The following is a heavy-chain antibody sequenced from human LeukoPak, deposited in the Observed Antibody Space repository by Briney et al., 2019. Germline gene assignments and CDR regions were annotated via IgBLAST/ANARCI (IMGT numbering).Heavy chain of an antibody. CDR1: GFTFSSYS. D-gene: IGHD2/OR15-2a*01. J-gene: IGHJ6*03. V-gene: IGHV3-21*01. Sequence: GGSLRLSCAASGFTFSSYSMNWVRQAPGKGLEWVSSISSSSSYIYYADSVKGRFTISRDNAKNSLYLQMNSLRAEDTAVYYCARDRRLLYYYMDVWGKGTTVTVSS. CDR2: ISSSSSYI. CDR3: ARDRRLLYYYMDV.